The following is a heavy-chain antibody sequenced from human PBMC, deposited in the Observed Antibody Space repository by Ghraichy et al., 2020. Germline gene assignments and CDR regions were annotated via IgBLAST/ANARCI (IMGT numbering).Heavy chain of an antibody. CDR1: GFTLSSYS. CDR3: ARGLRGDESAYTPFDY. D-gene: IGHD3-16*01. V-gene: IGHV3-7*01. J-gene: IGHJ4*02. Sequence: GSLRLSCAASGFTLSSYSMIWVRQPPGKGLEWVANLKHDGSEIYYVGSVKGRFTISRDNAENSLYLQMNSLRAEDTAIYYCARGLRGDESAYTPFDYWGQGTLVTVSS. CDR2: LKHDGSEI.